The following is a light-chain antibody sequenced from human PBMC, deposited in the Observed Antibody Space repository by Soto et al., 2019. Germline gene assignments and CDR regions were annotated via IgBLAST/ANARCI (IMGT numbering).Light chain of an antibody. CDR2: EGS. J-gene: IGLJ2*01. CDR3: CSYAGSVV. CDR1: SSDVGSYNL. V-gene: IGLV2-23*01. Sequence: QSALTQSASVSGSPGQSITISCTGTSSDVGSYNLVSWYQQHPGKAPKLMIYEGSKRPSGVSNRLSGSKSGNTASLTISGLQAEDEADYYCCSYAGSVVFGGGTKLTVL.